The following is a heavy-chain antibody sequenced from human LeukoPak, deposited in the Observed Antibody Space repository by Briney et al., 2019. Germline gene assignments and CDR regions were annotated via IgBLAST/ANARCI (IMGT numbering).Heavy chain of an antibody. CDR2: IYTTGRA. D-gene: IGHD5-12*01. J-gene: IGHJ4*02. CDR1: TGSINSYY. CDR3: ARHDYSASHFFLDY. Sequence: SETLSLICTVSTGSINSYYWGWVRQPAGRGLEWIGRIYTTGRADYDPSLQSRVAMSIDTSQKQFSLILKSVTAADTATYFCARHDYSASHFFLDYWSQGTPVTVSS. V-gene: IGHV4-4*07.